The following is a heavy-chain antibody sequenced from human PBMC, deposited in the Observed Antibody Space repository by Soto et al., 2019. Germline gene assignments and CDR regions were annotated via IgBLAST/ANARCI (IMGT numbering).Heavy chain of an antibody. D-gene: IGHD6-6*01. V-gene: IGHV3-7*01. J-gene: IGHJ3*02. CDR2: IKQDGSEK. CDR1: GFTFSSYW. CDR3: AREGDSSSSFAFDI. Sequence: GGSLRLSCAASGFTFSSYWMSWVRQAPGKGLEWVANIKQDGSEKYYVDSVKGRFTISRDNAKNSLYLQMNSLRAEDTAVYYCAREGDSSSSFAFDIWGQGTMVTVSS.